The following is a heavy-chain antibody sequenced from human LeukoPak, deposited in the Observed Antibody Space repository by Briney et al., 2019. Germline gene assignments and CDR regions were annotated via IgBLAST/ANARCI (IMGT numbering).Heavy chain of an antibody. CDR3: ARGLWFDP. CDR1: GGSFSGYY. CDR2: INHSGST. Sequence: PSETLSLTCAVYGGSFSGYYWSWIRQPPGKGLEWIGEINHSGSTNYNPSLKSRVTISVDTSKNQFSLKLSSVTAADTAVYYCARGLWFDPWGQGTLVTVSS. J-gene: IGHJ5*02. V-gene: IGHV4-34*01.